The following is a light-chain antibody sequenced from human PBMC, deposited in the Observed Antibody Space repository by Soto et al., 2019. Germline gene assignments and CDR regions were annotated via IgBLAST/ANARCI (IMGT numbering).Light chain of an antibody. J-gene: IGKJ4*01. CDR3: QQYNNWPPLT. Sequence: EIVMTQSPATLSVSPGERATLSCRASQSVSSNLAWYQQRPGQAHRLLIYGASTRTTGITARFSGSGSVTEFTLTISSLQSEDFAVYYCQQYNNWPPLTFGGGTKVESK. CDR2: GAS. CDR1: QSVSSN. V-gene: IGKV3-15*01.